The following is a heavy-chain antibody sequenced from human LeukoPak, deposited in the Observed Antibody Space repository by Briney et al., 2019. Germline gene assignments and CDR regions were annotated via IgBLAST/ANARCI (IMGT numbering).Heavy chain of an antibody. CDR1: GGSISSGDYY. D-gene: IGHD3-22*01. V-gene: IGHV4-30-4*01. CDR3: AGANVDSSGGYNWFDP. CDR2: IYYSGST. Sequence: PSETLSLTCTVSGGSISSGDYYWSWIRQPPGKGLEWIGYIYYSGSTYYNPSLKSRVTISVDTSKNQFSLKLSSVTAADTAVYYCAGANVDSSGGYNWFDPWGQGTLVTVSS. J-gene: IGHJ5*02.